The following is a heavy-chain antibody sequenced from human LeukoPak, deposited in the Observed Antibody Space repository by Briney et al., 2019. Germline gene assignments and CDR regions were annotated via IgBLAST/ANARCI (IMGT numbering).Heavy chain of an antibody. CDR1: VFAFSNYE. CDR3: ARESRGIPGTTAFDY. J-gene: IGHJ4*02. CDR2: IGGSGANT. D-gene: IGHD1-20*01. V-gene: IGHV3-23*01. Sequence: GGSLRLSCTASVFAFSNYEMTWVRQAPGKGLDWVSNIGGSGANTYYAGSVRGRFTISRDNSKNTLYLQMNSLRVEDTAVYYCARESRGIPGTTAFDYWGQGTLVTVSS.